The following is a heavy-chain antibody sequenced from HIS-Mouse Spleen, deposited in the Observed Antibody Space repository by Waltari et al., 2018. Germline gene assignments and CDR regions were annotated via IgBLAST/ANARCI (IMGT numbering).Heavy chain of an antibody. V-gene: IGHV4-39*07. J-gene: IGHJ2*01. CDR1: GGSISSSSYS. CDR2: IDYSGST. Sequence: QLQLQESGPGLVKPSETLSLTCTVSGGSISSSSYSWGWSRQPPGKGLEWIGSIDYSGSTYYNPSLKSRVTISVDTSKNQFSLKLSSVTAADTAVYYCAREIPYSSSWYDWYFDLWGRGTLVTVSS. D-gene: IGHD6-13*01. CDR3: AREIPYSSSWYDWYFDL.